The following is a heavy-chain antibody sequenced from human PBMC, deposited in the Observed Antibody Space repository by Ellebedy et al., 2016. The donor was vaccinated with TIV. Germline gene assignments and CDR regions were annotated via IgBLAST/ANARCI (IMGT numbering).Heavy chain of an antibody. Sequence: ASVKVSCXASGYTFTSYGISWVRQAPGQGLEWMGWISAYNGNTNYAQKLQGRVTMTTDTSTSTAYMELRSLRSDDTAVYYCARAKPMVRGVIITYYFDYWGQGTLVTVSS. CDR1: GYTFTSYG. CDR3: ARAKPMVRGVIITYYFDY. D-gene: IGHD3-10*01. V-gene: IGHV1-18*01. J-gene: IGHJ4*02. CDR2: ISAYNGNT.